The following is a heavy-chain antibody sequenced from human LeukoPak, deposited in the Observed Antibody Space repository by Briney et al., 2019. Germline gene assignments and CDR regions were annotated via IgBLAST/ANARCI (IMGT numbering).Heavy chain of an antibody. CDR3: AKQGDRAGYYHLDWFDP. V-gene: IGHV4-39*01. J-gene: IGHJ5*02. D-gene: IGHD5-24*01. CDR2: IYYSGST. CDR1: GGSISSSSYN. Sequence: PSETLSLTCTVSGGSISSSSYNWGWIRQPPGKGLEWIGSIYYSGSTYYNPSLKSRVTISADTSKNQFSLKVTSVIASDTAVYYCAKQGDRAGYYHLDWFDPWGPGTMVTVSS.